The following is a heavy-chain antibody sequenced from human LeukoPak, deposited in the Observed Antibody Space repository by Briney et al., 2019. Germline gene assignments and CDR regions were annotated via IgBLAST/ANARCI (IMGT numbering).Heavy chain of an antibody. J-gene: IGHJ3*02. CDR3: ARVLRCFDWLLPYDAFDI. D-gene: IGHD3-9*01. V-gene: IGHV4-34*01. Sequence: SETLSLTCAVYGRSFSGYYWSWIRQPPGKGLEWIGEINHSGSTNYNPSLKSRVTISVDTSKNQFSLKLSSVTAADTAVYYCARVLRCFDWLLPYDAFDIWGQGTMVTVSS. CDR1: GRSFSGYY. CDR2: INHSGST.